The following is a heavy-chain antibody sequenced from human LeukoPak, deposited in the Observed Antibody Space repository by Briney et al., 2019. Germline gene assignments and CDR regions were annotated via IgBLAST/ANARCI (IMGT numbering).Heavy chain of an antibody. CDR2: IYYSGST. Sequence: SETLSLTCTVSGGSISSYYWSWIRQPPGKGLEWIGYIYYSGSTNYNPSLKSRVTISVDTSKNQFSLKLSSVTDADTAVYYCAREVSYYDSSGYYHDAFDIWGQGTMVTGSS. CDR3: AREVSYYDSSGYYHDAFDI. V-gene: IGHV4-59*01. J-gene: IGHJ3*02. D-gene: IGHD3-22*01. CDR1: GGSISSYY.